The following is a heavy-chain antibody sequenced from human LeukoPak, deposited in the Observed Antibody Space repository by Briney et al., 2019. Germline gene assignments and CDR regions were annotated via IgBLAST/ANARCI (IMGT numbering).Heavy chain of an antibody. CDR1: GFTFDNYA. CDR2: INWDSGTI. CDR3: AKGGIAARPDAFDI. D-gene: IGHD6-6*01. V-gene: IGHV3-9*01. Sequence: SLRLSCAGSGFTFDNYAMYWVRQAPGKGLEWVSGINWDSGTIGYADSVKGRFTISRDNAKNSLYLQMNTLRAEDTALYYCAKGGIAARPDAFDIWGQGTMVTVSS. J-gene: IGHJ3*02.